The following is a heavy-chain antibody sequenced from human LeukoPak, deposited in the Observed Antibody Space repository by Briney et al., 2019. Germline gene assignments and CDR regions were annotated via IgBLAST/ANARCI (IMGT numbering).Heavy chain of an antibody. J-gene: IGHJ3*02. Sequence: PGGSLRLSCAASGFTFSDHYMDWVRQAPGKGLEWVGRTRNKANSYTTEYAASVKGRFTISRDDSKNSLYLQMNSLKTEGTAVYYCARGWYGDAFDIWGQGTMVTVSS. D-gene: IGHD6-13*01. CDR3: ARGWYGDAFDI. CDR2: TRNKANSYTT. V-gene: IGHV3-72*01. CDR1: GFTFSDHY.